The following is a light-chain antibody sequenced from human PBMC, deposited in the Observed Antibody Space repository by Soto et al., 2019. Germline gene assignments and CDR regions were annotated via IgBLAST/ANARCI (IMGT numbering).Light chain of an antibody. CDR1: QSISYTSNNKTY. J-gene: IGKJ3*01. V-gene: IGKV4-1*01. CDR3: QQYHASPCP. CDR2: WAS. Sequence: DIVMTQFPGSLALALGERAIINCKSSQSISYTSNNKTYLAWFQQRPSQPPKLIISWASIRESGGPGRFSGSGSGTEFTLTISSLQAEYVALYYCQQYHASPCPVGPGTKVDI.